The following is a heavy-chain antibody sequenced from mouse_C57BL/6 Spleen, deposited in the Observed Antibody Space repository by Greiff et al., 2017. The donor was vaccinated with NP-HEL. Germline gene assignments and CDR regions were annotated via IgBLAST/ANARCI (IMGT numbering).Heavy chain of an antibody. Sequence: QVQLKQPGAELVKPGASVKMSCKASGYTFTSYWITWVKQRPGQGLEWIGDIYPGSGSTNYNEKFKSKATLTVDTSSSTAYMQLSSLTSEDSAVYYCAREEGITTNFDYWGQGTTLTVSS. V-gene: IGHV1-55*01. CDR2: IYPGSGST. CDR1: GYTFTSYW. J-gene: IGHJ2*01. D-gene: IGHD2-4*01. CDR3: AREEGITTNFDY.